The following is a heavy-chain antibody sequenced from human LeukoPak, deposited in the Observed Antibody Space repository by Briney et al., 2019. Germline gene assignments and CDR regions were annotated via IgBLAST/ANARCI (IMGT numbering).Heavy chain of an antibody. CDR2: INGDGSST. J-gene: IGHJ4*02. Sequence: PGGSLRLSCAASGLTFSSYWMHWVRQAPGKGLVWVSRINGDGSSTSYADSVKGRFTISRDNAKNTLYLQMNSLRAEDMAVYYCARRSSGSPPYYFGYWGQGTLLTVSS. D-gene: IGHD1-26*01. CDR3: ARRSSGSPPYYFGY. CDR1: GLTFSSYW. V-gene: IGHV3-74*01.